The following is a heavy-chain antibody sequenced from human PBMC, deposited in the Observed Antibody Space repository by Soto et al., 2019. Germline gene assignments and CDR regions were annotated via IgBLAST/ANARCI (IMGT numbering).Heavy chain of an antibody. Sequence: GESLKISCAASGFTFSSYAMHWVRQAPGKGLEWVAVISYDGSNKYYADSVKGRFTISRDNSKNTLYLQMNSLRAEDTAVYYCAREGLWFGEGNWFDPWGQGTLVTVSS. CDR2: ISYDGSNK. D-gene: IGHD3-10*01. J-gene: IGHJ5*02. V-gene: IGHV3-30-3*01. CDR1: GFTFSSYA. CDR3: AREGLWFGEGNWFDP.